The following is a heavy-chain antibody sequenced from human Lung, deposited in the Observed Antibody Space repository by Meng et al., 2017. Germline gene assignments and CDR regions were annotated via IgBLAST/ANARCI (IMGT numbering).Heavy chain of an antibody. V-gene: IGHV4-34*01. CDR2: INHSGST. Sequence: QVQPEQWGAGVLKPSQALPLPCVVSGGSFSDYYWSWIRQPPGKGLEWIGEINHSGSTNYNPSLESGATISVDTSQNNLSLKLSSVTAADSAVYYCARGPTTMAHDFDYWGQGTLVTVSS. CDR3: ARGPTTMAHDFDY. J-gene: IGHJ4*02. CDR1: GGSFSDYY. D-gene: IGHD4-11*01.